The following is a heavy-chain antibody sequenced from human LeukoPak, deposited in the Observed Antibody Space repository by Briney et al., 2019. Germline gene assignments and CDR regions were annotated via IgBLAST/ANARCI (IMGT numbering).Heavy chain of an antibody. J-gene: IGHJ3*02. CDR2: IYWNDDK. CDR3: AHSGTVTTPHDAFDI. CDR1: GFSLSTSGVG. D-gene: IGHD4-17*01. V-gene: IGHV2-5*01. Sequence: SGPTLVNPTQTLTLTCTFAGFSLSTSGVGVGWIRQPPGKALEWLALIYWNDDKRYSPSLKSRLTITKDTSKNQVVLTMTNMDPVDTATYYCAHSGTVTTPHDAFDIWGQGTMVTVSS.